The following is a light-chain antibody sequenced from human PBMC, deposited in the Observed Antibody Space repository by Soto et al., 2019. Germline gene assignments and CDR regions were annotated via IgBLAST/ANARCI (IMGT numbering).Light chain of an antibody. CDR1: SSDVGGYDY. Sequence: QAVVTQPPSASGSPGQSVTISCTGTSSDVGGYDYVSWYQQHPGKAPKLMIYEVTIRPSGVSDRFSGSKSGNTASLTVSGLQAEDEADYYCSSYTGGNPSYVFGTGTKSPS. CDR3: SSYTGGNPSYV. J-gene: IGLJ1*01. V-gene: IGLV2-8*01. CDR2: EVT.